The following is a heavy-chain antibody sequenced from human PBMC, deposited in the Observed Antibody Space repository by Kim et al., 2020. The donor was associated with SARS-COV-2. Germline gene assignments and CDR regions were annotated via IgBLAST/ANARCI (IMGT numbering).Heavy chain of an antibody. Sequence: GGSLRLSCAASGFTFSDYYMTWIRQAPGKGLVWVSYISSSSNYTHYADSVKGRLTISRDNAKNSLYLQMNSLRAEDTAVYYCATWYSSSSGSFDIWGQGTLVTVSS. CDR2: ISSSSNYT. J-gene: IGHJ3*02. D-gene: IGHD6-6*01. CDR3: ATWYSSSSGSFDI. CDR1: GFTFSDYY. V-gene: IGHV3-11*06.